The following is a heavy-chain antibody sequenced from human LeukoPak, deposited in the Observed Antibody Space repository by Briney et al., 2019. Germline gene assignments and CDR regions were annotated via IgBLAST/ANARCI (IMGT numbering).Heavy chain of an antibody. CDR1: GGSITSTTYY. CDR2: VDYSGST. Sequence: SETLSLTCSVSGGSITSTTYYWGWLRQPPGKGLEWIANVDYSGSTYYNPSLKSRVTMSVDTSKNQFSLTMTSVTAADTAVYYCARLRKGRYFDYVFDYWGQGTLATVSS. CDR3: ARLRKGRYFDYVFDY. J-gene: IGHJ4*02. V-gene: IGHV4-39*01. D-gene: IGHD3-9*01.